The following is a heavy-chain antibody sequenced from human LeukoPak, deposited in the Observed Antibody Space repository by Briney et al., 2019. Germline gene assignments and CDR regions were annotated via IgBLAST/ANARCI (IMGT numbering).Heavy chain of an antibody. V-gene: IGHV1-46*01. J-gene: IGHJ4*02. D-gene: IGHD1-26*01. CDR3: ARESVVELERTYYFDY. CDR2: INPIGGRT. Sequence: ASVKVACMAFGYTFTNYYIHWVRQAPEQGLECMGIINPIGGRTSYTQKFQGRVTMTRDTSTNTVYMELSSLRSEDTAVYYCARESVVELERTYYFDYWGQGTLVTVSS. CDR1: GYTFTNYY.